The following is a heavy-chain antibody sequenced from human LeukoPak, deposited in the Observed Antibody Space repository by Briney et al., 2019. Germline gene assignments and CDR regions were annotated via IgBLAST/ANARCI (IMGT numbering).Heavy chain of an antibody. Sequence: GGSLRLSCAASGFTFSSYAMSWVRQAPGKGLEWVSAISGSGGSTYYADSVKGRFTISRDNSKNTLYLQMNSLRAEDTAVYYCARHYGDLTKYFQHWGQGTLVTVSS. CDR1: GFTFSSYA. D-gene: IGHD4-17*01. J-gene: IGHJ1*01. CDR3: ARHYGDLTKYFQH. V-gene: IGHV3-23*01. CDR2: ISGSGGST.